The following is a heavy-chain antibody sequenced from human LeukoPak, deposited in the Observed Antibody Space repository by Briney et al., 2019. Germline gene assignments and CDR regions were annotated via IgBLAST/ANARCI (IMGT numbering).Heavy chain of an antibody. V-gene: IGHV4-59*01. Sequence: SDTLSLTCTVSGVSITLYYWTWIRQSAKKGLKRISEISNSGSNYNPSLSSRLTISTDTSKNHFSLRLTSVSAADTAVYYCARGNYDILSDYSLYSPRGGFDHWGQGILVTVSS. CDR2: ISNSGS. CDR3: ARGNYDILSDYSLYSPRGGFDH. CDR1: GVSITLYY. D-gene: IGHD3-9*01. J-gene: IGHJ4*02.